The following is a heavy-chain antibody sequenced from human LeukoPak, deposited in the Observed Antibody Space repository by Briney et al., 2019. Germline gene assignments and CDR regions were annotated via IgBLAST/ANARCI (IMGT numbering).Heavy chain of an antibody. D-gene: IGHD2-2*01. Sequence: GSSVKVSCKASGGTFSSYAISWVRQAPGQGLEWMGGIIPIFGTANYAQKFQGRVTITADESTSTAYMELSSPRSEDTAVYYCARSQYCSSTSCPVGYWGQGTLVTVSS. CDR3: ARSQYCSSTSCPVGY. CDR2: IIPIFGTA. CDR1: GGTFSSYA. J-gene: IGHJ4*02. V-gene: IGHV1-69*01.